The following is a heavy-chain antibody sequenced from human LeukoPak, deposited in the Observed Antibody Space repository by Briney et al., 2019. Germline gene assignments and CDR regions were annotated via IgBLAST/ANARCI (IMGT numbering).Heavy chain of an antibody. Sequence: SETLSLTCAVYGGSFSGYYWSWIRQPPGKGLEWIGEINQSGSTNYNPSLKSRVTISVDTSKNQFSLKLSSVTAADTAVYYCARDLRSSSSSGINYYGMDVWGQGTTVTVSS. J-gene: IGHJ6*02. D-gene: IGHD6-6*01. CDR3: ARDLRSSSSSGINYYGMDV. CDR1: GGSFSGYY. V-gene: IGHV4-34*09. CDR2: INQSGST.